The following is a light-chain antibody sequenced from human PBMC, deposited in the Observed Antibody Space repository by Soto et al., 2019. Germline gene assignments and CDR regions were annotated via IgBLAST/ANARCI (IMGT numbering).Light chain of an antibody. CDR2: AAS. V-gene: IGKV1-8*01. CDR1: QGISSY. CDR3: QQYDSHPPT. Sequence: AIPMTQSLSSVSASPGDRVTIPCRASQGISSYLAWYQQKPGTAPKLLIYAASTLQSGVPSRFSGSGSGTDFTLTIICLQSEDFVTYCCQQYDSHPPTFCQGTKVDVK. J-gene: IGKJ1*01.